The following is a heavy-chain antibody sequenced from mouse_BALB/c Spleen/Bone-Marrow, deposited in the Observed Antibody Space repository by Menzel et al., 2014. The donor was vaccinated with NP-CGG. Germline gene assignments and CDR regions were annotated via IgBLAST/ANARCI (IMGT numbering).Heavy chain of an antibody. D-gene: IGHD3-2*01. Sequence: LEESGAELVRPGTSVKASCKASGYAFTSYLIEWIKQRPGQGLEWIGVINPGSGGANYNEKFKGKATLTADKSSSPAYMQISSLTSDDSAVYFCAREWTARTPSYLGQGTALTVSS. CDR2: INPGSGGA. V-gene: IGHV1-54*01. CDR3: AREWTARTPSY. J-gene: IGHJ2*01. CDR1: GYAFTSYL.